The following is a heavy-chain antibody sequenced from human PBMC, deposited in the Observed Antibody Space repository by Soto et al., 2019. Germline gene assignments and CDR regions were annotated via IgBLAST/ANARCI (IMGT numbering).Heavy chain of an antibody. V-gene: IGHV1-8*01. Sequence: QVQLVQSGAEVKNPGASVKVACKASGYSFTSYDISWVRQATGQGLEWMGWMNANSGNTGYAQKFRGRVTMTRNTSISTAYIELSSLRSEDTAVYYCVRDLMVYVRYNWGQGTLVTVSS. D-gene: IGHD2-8*01. CDR2: MNANSGNT. J-gene: IGHJ4*02. CDR3: VRDLMVYVRYN. CDR1: GYSFTSYD.